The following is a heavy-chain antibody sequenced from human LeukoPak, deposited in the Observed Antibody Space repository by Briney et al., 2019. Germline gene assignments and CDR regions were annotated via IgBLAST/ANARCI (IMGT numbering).Heavy chain of an antibody. CDR2: FTSSSSSI. J-gene: IGHJ4*02. V-gene: IGHV3-21*01. CDR1: GFTFSAYT. Sequence: GGSLRLSCAASGFTFSAYTMSWVRQAPGKGLEWVSSFTSSSSSIYYADSVKGRSTISRDNAKNSLYLQLCSLGAEDTAVYYCARGWGSYYFDSWGQGTLVTVSS. CDR3: ARGWGSYYFDS. D-gene: IGHD3-16*01.